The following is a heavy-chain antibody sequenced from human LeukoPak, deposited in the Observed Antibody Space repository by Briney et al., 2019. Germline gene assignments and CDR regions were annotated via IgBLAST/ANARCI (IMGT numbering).Heavy chain of an antibody. D-gene: IGHD3-10*01. J-gene: IGHJ4*02. CDR3: ATWGVYYGAGSHHHPFDY. Sequence: GGYLRLYWAASGFPFTAYYMTLIRQAPGKSLELVSYISSTGSTLFYADPVKGRFTITRHNAKNTLYLHLDSLRAEDSAVYYCATWGVYYGAGSHHHPFDYWGQGTLVTVSS. V-gene: IGHV3-11*01. CDR1: GFPFTAYY. CDR2: ISSTGSTL.